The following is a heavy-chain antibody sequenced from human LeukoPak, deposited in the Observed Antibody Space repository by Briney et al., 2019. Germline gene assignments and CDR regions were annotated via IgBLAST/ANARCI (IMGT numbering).Heavy chain of an antibody. V-gene: IGHV3-23*01. CDR2: ISGSGGST. CDR1: GFTFSSYA. J-gene: IGHJ3*02. D-gene: IGHD3-10*01. CDR3: AKDPEYYGSGSYYRGSGAFDI. Sequence: QPGGSLRLSCAASGFTFSSYAMSWVRQAPGKGLEWVSAISGSGGSTYYADSVKGRFTISRDNSKNTLYLQMNSLRAEDTAVYYCAKDPEYYGSGSYYRGSGAFDIWGQGTMVTVSS.